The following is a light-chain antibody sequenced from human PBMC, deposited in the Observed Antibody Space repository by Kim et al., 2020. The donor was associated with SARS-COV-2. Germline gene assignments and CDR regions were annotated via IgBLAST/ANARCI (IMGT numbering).Light chain of an antibody. J-gene: IGLJ3*02. Sequence: QSALTQPASVAGSPGQSITISCTGTINDVGSYEYVSWYQQHPGRAPKLIIYDVRKRPSGVSNRFSASKSGNTASLTISALQAEDVADYFCNSYTSVATWVFGGGPQLTVL. CDR3: NSYTSVATWV. CDR2: DVR. V-gene: IGLV2-14*03. CDR1: INDVGSYEY.